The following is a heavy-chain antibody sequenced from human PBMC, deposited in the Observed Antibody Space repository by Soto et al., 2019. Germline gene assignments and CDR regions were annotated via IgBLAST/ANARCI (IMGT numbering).Heavy chain of an antibody. CDR1: GFTFSSYA. Sequence: GGSLRLSCAASGFTFSSYAMHWVRQAPGKGLEYVSAISSNGGSTYYANSVKGRFTISRDNSKNTLYLQMGSLRAEDMAVYYCARIPVPYGIGVRTGYYMDVWGKGTTVTVSS. CDR2: ISSNGGST. V-gene: IGHV3-64*01. J-gene: IGHJ6*03. CDR3: ARIPVPYGIGVRTGYYMDV. D-gene: IGHD2-8*02.